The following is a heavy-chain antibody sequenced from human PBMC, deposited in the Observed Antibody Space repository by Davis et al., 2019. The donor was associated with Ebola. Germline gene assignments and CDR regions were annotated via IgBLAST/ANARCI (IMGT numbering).Heavy chain of an antibody. CDR2: ISSSGSTI. J-gene: IGHJ4*02. CDR3: AREARRHYYDSSGYYANAGY. V-gene: IGHV3-11*01. Sequence: PGGSLRLSCAASGFTFSDYYMSWIRQAPGKGLEWVSYISSSGSTIYYADSVKGRFTISRDNAKNSLYLQMNSLRAEDTAVYYCAREARRHYYDSSGYYANAGYWGQGTLVTVSS. D-gene: IGHD3-22*01. CDR1: GFTFSDYY.